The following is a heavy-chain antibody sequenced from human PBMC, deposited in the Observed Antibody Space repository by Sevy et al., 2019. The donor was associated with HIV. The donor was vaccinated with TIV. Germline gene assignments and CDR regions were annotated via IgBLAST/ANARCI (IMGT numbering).Heavy chain of an antibody. V-gene: IGHV3-66*01. CDR3: ARDRYYDASGYYYYYYGMDV. J-gene: IGHJ6*02. D-gene: IGHD3-22*01. CDR1: GLSVSDNY. Sequence: GGSLRLSCAASGLSVSDNYMNWVRQAPGKGLELVSVIYSDGRTYYADSLKGRFTISRDNSENTLYLHKNNLRREDTAEYYCARDRYYDASGYYYYYYGMDVWGQGTTVTVSS. CDR2: IYSDGRT.